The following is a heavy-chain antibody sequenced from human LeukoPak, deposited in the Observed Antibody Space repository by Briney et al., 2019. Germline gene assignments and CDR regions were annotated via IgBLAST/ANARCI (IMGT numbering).Heavy chain of an antibody. V-gene: IGHV3-23*01. CDR2: ISGSGGST. CDR1: GFTFSSYA. CDR3: AKDLTGIQGFFDY. D-gene: IGHD5-18*01. Sequence: GGSLRLSCAASGFTFSSYAMSWVRQAPGKGLERVSAISGSGGSTYYADSVKGRFTISRDNSKNTLYLQMNSLRAEDTAVYYCAKDLTGIQGFFDYWGQGTLVTVSS. J-gene: IGHJ4*02.